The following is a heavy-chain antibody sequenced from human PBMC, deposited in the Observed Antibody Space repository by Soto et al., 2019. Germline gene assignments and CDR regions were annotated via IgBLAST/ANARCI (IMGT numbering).Heavy chain of an antibody. V-gene: IGHV1-8*01. J-gene: IGHJ6*02. CDR2: INPNSGNT. Sequence: QVQLVQSGAEVKKPGASVKVSCKASGYTFTSYYINWVRQDTGQGLEWMGWINPNSGNTCYAKKFQGRITMTKNTAINTAYMELSSLRYEDTAVYYCAGVQTSYGMDVWGQGTTVTVSS. CDR1: GYTFTSYY. CDR3: AGVQTSYGMDV.